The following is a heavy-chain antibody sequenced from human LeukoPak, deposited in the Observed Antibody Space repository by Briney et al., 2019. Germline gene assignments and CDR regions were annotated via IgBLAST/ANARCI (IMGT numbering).Heavy chain of an antibody. CDR3: ARYGGGVLWYFGY. J-gene: IGHJ4*02. CDR1: GGSISRYY. D-gene: IGHD3-10*01. Sequence: SETLSLTCTVSGGSISRYYWSWIRQPPGKGLEWIGYIYDSGSTKYSPSLQSRVTMSVDTSRNQFSLKLSSVTAADTAVYYCARYGGGVLWYFGYWGQGTLVTVSS. V-gene: IGHV4-59*08. CDR2: IYDSGST.